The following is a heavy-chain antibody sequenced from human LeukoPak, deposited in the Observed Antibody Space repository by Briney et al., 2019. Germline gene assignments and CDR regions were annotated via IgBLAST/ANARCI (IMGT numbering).Heavy chain of an antibody. CDR3: AKDGVLGGRGFDY. V-gene: IGHV3-30*18. CDR2: ISYDGSNK. D-gene: IGHD3-16*01. CDR1: GFTFSSYG. J-gene: IGHJ4*02. Sequence: GGSLRLSCAASGFTFSSYGMHWVRQAPGKGLEWVAVISYDGSNKYYADSVKGRFTISRDNSKNTLYLQMNSLRAEDTAVYYCAKDGVLGGRGFDYWGQGTLVTVSS.